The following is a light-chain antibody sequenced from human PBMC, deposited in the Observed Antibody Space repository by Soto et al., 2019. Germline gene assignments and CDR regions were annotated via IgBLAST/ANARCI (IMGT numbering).Light chain of an antibody. V-gene: IGLV2-14*03. CDR1: SSDVGAYKF. J-gene: IGLJ2*01. Sequence: QSALTQPASVSGSPGQSITISCTGTSSDVGAYKFVTWYQQHPGKAPKLMIYDVSNRPSGVSNRFSGSKSGNTASLTISGLQAEDEADYYCSSWTRSSTVVFGGGTKLTVL. CDR2: DVS. CDR3: SSWTRSSTVV.